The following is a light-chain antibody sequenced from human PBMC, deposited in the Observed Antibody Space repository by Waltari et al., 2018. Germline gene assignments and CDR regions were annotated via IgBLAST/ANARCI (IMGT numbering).Light chain of an antibody. J-gene: IGLJ2*01. CDR2: DVH. V-gene: IGLV2-14*03. CDR3: ISYTSTTTYVV. CDR1: SSDVCGSDY. Sequence: QSALTQPASVSASPGQSITISCTGTSSDVCGSDYVSWYQQHPGKAPQLMIYDVHNRPSGVSHPFAASKSGNTASLTIFGLQAEDEADYYCISYTSTTTYVVVGGGTKLTVL.